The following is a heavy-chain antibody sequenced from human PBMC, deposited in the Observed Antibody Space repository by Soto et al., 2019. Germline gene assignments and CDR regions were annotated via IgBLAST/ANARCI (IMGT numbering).Heavy chain of an antibody. V-gene: IGHV3-74*01. CDR3: ATVGSGSWNWLDP. D-gene: IGHD6-13*01. CDR2: INSDGSTT. Sequence: EVQLAESGGGLVQPGGSLRLSCAASGFTFSTYWMHWVRQAPGKGLVWVSRINSDGSTTTYADSVKGRFTISRDNAKNTLYLQMNSLRAEDTAMYYCATVGSGSWNWLDPWGQGTLVTVSS. J-gene: IGHJ5*02. CDR1: GFTFSTYW.